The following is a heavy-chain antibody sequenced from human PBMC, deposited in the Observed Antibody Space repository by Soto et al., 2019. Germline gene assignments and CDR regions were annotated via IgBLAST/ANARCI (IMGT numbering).Heavy chain of an antibody. J-gene: IGHJ6*02. Sequence: ASVKVSCKASGYTFTSYGISWVRQAAGQGVEWMGWISAYNGNANYGQKLQGRVTMTTDTATSTAYMELRSLRSDDTAVYHCATEGTAAPRGNYYYYYGMDVWGQGTTVTVSS. CDR1: GYTFTSYG. D-gene: IGHD2-2*01. CDR2: ISAYNGNA. CDR3: ATEGTAAPRGNYYYYYGMDV. V-gene: IGHV1-18*01.